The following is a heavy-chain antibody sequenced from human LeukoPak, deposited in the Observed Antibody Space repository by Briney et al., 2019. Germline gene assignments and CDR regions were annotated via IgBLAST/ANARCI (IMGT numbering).Heavy chain of an antibody. CDR2: INHSGST. Sequence: SETLSLTCAVYGGSFSGYYWSWIRQPPGKGLEWIGEINHSGSTNYNPSLKSRVTMSVDTSKNQFSLKLSSVTAADTAVYYCARESTMVRGVPNYYYYYMDVWGKGTTVTISS. CDR3: ARESTMVRGVPNYYYYYMDV. J-gene: IGHJ6*03. CDR1: GGSFSGYY. D-gene: IGHD3-10*01. V-gene: IGHV4-34*01.